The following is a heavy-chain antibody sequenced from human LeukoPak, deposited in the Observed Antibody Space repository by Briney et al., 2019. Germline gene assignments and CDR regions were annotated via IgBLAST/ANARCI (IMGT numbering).Heavy chain of an antibody. Sequence: GGSLRLSCAASGFTFSSYAMHWVRQAPGKGLEWVAVISYDGSNKYYADSVKGRFTISRDNSKNTLYLQMNSLRAEDTAVYYCARSGWELESDYWGQGTLVTVSS. CDR3: ARSGWELESDY. V-gene: IGHV3-30*04. J-gene: IGHJ4*02. CDR2: ISYDGSNK. D-gene: IGHD1-26*01. CDR1: GFTFSSYA.